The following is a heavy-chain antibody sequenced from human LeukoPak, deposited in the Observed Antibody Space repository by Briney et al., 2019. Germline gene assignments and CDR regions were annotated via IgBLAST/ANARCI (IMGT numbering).Heavy chain of an antibody. V-gene: IGHV1-8*03. CDR1: GGTFSSYA. Sequence: GASVKVSCKASGGTFSSYAISWVRQATGQGLEWMGWMNPNSGNTGYAQKFQGRVTITRNTSISTAYMELSSLRSEDTAVYYCARVRRGGSNRNDYWGQGTLVTVSS. D-gene: IGHD2-15*01. CDR3: ARVRRGGSNRNDY. J-gene: IGHJ4*02. CDR2: MNPNSGNT.